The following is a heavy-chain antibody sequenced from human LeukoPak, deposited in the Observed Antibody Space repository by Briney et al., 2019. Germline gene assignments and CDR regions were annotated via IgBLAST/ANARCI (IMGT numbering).Heavy chain of an antibody. V-gene: IGHV1-69*06. CDR2: IIPIFGTA. D-gene: IGHD1-26*01. CDR1: GGTFSSYA. J-gene: IGHJ3*02. CDR3: ARWELRPDAFDI. Sequence: SVKVSCKASGGTFSSYAISWVRQAPGQGLEWMGGIIPIFGTANYAQKFQGRVTITADKSTSTAYMELSSLRSEDTAVYYCARWELRPDAFDIWGQGTMVTVSS.